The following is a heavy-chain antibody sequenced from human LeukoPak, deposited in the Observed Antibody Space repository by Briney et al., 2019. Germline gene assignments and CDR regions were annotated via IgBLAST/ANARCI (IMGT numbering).Heavy chain of an antibody. CDR1: GFTFDDYA. CDR3: AKDRDYGSGSYYFDY. CDR2: ISWNSGSI. J-gene: IGHJ4*02. V-gene: IGHV3-9*01. D-gene: IGHD3-10*01. Sequence: PGGSLRLSCAASGFTFDDYAMHWVRQAPGKGLEWVSGISWNSGSIGYADSVKGRFTISRDNAKNSLYLQMNSLRAEDTALYYCAKDRDYGSGSYYFDYWGQGTLVTVSS.